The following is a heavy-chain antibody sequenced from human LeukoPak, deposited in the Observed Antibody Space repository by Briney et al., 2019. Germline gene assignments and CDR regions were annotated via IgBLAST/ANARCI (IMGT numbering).Heavy chain of an antibody. V-gene: IGHV1-18*01. D-gene: IGHD2-2*01. CDR2: ISAYNGNT. J-gene: IGHJ3*02. CDR1: GYTFTSYG. CDR3: ARGWRCSSTSCYHDAFDI. Sequence: ASVKVSCKASGYTFTSYGISWVRQAPGQGLEWMGWISAYNGNTNYAQKLQGRVTMTTDTSTSTAYMELRSLRSDDTAVYYCARGWRCSSTSCYHDAFDIWGQGTMVTVSS.